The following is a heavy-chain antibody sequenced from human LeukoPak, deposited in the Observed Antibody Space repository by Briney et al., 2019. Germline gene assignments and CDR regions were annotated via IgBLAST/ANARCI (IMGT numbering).Heavy chain of an antibody. D-gene: IGHD3-22*01. V-gene: IGHV3-13*01. CDR2: IGTAGDT. CDR3: ARGKGARYYYDSSGIDAFDI. Sequence: GGSLRLSCAASGFTFSSYDMHWVRQATGKGLEWVSAIGTAGDTYYPGSVKGRFTISRENAKNSLYLQMNSLSAGDTAVYYCARGKGARYYYDSSGIDAFDIWGQGTMVTVSS. CDR1: GFTFSSYD. J-gene: IGHJ3*02.